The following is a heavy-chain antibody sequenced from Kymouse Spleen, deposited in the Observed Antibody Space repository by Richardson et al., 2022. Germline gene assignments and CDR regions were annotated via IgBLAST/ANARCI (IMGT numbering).Heavy chain of an antibody. Sequence: QVQLQESGPGLVKPSQTLSLTCTVSGGSISSGGYYWSWIRQHPGKGLEWIGYIYYSGSTYYNPSLKSRVTISVDTSKNQFSLKLSSVTAADTAVYYCARGTVTTYYYYYGMDVWGQGTTVTVSS. CDR3: ARGTVTTYYYYYGMDV. V-gene: IGHV4-31*03. J-gene: IGHJ6*02. D-gene: IGHD4-11,IGHD4-11*01. CDR1: GGSISSGGYY. CDR2: IYYSGST.